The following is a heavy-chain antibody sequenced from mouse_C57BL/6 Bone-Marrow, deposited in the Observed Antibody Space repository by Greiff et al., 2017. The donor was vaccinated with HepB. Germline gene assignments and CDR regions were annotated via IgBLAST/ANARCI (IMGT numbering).Heavy chain of an antibody. V-gene: IGHV3-8*01. Sequence: VQLKESGPGLAKPSQTLSLTCSVTGYSITSDYWNWIRQFPGNKLEYMGYISYSGSTYYNPSLKSRISITRDTSKNQYYLQLNSVTTEDTATYYCARYNTVVAFDYWGQGTTLTVSS. J-gene: IGHJ2*01. CDR2: ISYSGST. CDR3: ARYNTVVAFDY. CDR1: GYSITSDY. D-gene: IGHD1-1*01.